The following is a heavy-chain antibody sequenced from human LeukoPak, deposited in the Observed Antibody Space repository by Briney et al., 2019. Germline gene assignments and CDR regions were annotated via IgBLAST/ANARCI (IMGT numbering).Heavy chain of an antibody. J-gene: IGHJ4*02. CDR3: ARDDRGLPPDY. CDR1: GFTFSSYG. D-gene: IGHD1-26*01. Sequence: GGSLRLSCAASGFTFSSYGMHWVRQAPGKGLEGVAVIWYDGSNKYYADSVKGRFTISRDNSKNTLYLQMNSLRAEDTAVYYCARDDRGLPPDYWGQGTLVTVSS. V-gene: IGHV3-33*01. CDR2: IWYDGSNK.